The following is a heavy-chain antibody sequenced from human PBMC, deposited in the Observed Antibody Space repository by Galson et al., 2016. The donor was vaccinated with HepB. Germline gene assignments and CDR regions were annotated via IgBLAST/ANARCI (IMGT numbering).Heavy chain of an antibody. CDR1: GYKFINFG. J-gene: IGHJ3*02. D-gene: IGHD1-14*01. CDR3: ARALPGNLRASDI. CDR2: ISVFNGDA. Sequence: SVKVSCKASGYKFINFGITWVRQAPGQGLEWMGRISVFNGDANYAQKFQGRVTMTTDSSANTAYMEWGSLTSDDTAVYYCARALPGNLRASDIWGQGTMVTISS. V-gene: IGHV1-18*01.